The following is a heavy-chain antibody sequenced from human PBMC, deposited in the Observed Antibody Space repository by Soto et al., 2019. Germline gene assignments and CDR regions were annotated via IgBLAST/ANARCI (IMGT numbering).Heavy chain of an antibody. CDR3: ARSYYDSSGFSNDAFDI. Sequence: QVRLVQSGAEVKKPGASVKVSCKASGYTFTGCYMHWVRQAPGQGLEWMGWINPNSGGTNYAQKFQGWVTMTRDTSISTAYMELSRLRSDDTAVYYCARSYYDSSGFSNDAFDIWGQGTMVTVSS. V-gene: IGHV1-2*04. D-gene: IGHD3-22*01. CDR2: INPNSGGT. J-gene: IGHJ3*02. CDR1: GYTFTGCY.